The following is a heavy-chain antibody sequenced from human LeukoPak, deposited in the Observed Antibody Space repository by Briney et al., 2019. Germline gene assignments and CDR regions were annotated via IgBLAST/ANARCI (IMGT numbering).Heavy chain of an antibody. CDR1: GDTFSSYA. Sequence: ASVKVSCKASGDTFSSYAISWVRQAPGQGLEWMGRIIPILGIANYAQKFQGRVTITADKSTSTAYMELSSLRSEDTAVYYCARGLGYYDSSGYYSLDYWGQGTLVTVSS. J-gene: IGHJ4*02. CDR2: IIPILGIA. D-gene: IGHD3-22*01. CDR3: ARGLGYYDSSGYYSLDY. V-gene: IGHV1-69*04.